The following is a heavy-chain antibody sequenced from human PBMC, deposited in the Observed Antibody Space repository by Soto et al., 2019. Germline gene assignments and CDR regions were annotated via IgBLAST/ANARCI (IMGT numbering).Heavy chain of an antibody. D-gene: IGHD5-12*01. Sequence: ESGGGVVQPGRSLRLSCAASGFIFSGYAMHWVRQAPGKGLEWVAVISYDGNTKYYAESVKGRFTVSRDNSKNTLYVQMNNLSAEETAMYYCAKETSAYEIDYWGQGTLVTVSS. CDR3: AKETSAYEIDY. CDR2: ISYDGNTK. CDR1: GFIFSGYA. V-gene: IGHV3-30-3*01. J-gene: IGHJ4*02.